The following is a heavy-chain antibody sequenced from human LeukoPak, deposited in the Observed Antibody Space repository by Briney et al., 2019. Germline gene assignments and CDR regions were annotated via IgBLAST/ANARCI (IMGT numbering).Heavy chain of an antibody. J-gene: IGHJ4*02. D-gene: IGHD6-19*01. Sequence: ASVKVSCKASGYTFTGYYMHWVRQAPGQGLEWMGWINPNSGGTNYAQKFQGRVTMTRETSISTAYMELSRLRSDDTAVYYCARERGDSSGSEHNDYWGQGTLVTVSS. V-gene: IGHV1-2*02. CDR3: ARERGDSSGSEHNDY. CDR1: GYTFTGYY. CDR2: INPNSGGT.